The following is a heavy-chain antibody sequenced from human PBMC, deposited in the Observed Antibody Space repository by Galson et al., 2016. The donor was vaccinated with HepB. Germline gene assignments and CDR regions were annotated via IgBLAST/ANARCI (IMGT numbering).Heavy chain of an antibody. CDR1: GVSISSSDW. J-gene: IGHJ4*02. Sequence: ETLSLTCAVSGVSISSSDWWSWVRQPPGQGLEWIGQIFHSSRVNYTPSLASRVTISIDTSNNHFSLRLTSVTAADTALYYCARQYWGGPSDYWGQGTLVIVSS. CDR3: ARQYWGGPSDY. D-gene: IGHD2/OR15-2a*01. V-gene: IGHV4-4*02. CDR2: IFHSSRV.